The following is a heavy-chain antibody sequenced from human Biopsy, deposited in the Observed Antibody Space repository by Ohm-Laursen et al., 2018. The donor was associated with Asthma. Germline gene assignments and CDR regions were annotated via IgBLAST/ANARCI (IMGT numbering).Heavy chain of an antibody. J-gene: IGHJ4*02. Sequence: SLRLSCAASGFTVSRDHMFWVRQAPGKGLEWVSVIYSGGISHTADSVRGRFTIPRDFSKNTLHLQMHSLRVEDTAVYYCARGDSSGWSHYYFDYWGQGTLVTVSS. CDR1: GFTVSRDH. CDR3: ARGDSSGWSHYYFDY. CDR2: IYSGGIS. V-gene: IGHV3-53*01. D-gene: IGHD6-19*01.